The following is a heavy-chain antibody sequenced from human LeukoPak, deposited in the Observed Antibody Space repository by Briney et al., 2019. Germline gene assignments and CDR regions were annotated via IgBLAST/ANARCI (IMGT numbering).Heavy chain of an antibody. CDR1: GYTFTGYY. V-gene: IGHV1-2*04. D-gene: IGHD6-19*01. J-gene: IGHJ4*02. CDR3: ASSIAVAGEFDY. Sequence: GASVEVSCKASGYTFTGYYMHWVRQAPGQGLEWMGWINPNTGGTNYAQKFQGWVTMTRDTSISTAYMELSRLRSDDTAVYYCASSIAVAGEFDYWGQGTLVTVSS. CDR2: INPNTGGT.